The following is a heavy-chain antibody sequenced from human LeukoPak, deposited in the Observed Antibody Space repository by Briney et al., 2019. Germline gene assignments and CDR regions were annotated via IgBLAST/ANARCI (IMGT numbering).Heavy chain of an antibody. D-gene: IGHD2-2*02. CDR2: IYYSGST. CDR3: ARFSTSLGYCSSTSCYRALGAFDI. V-gene: IGHV4-59*08. Sequence: PSETLSLTCTVSGGSISSYYWSWIRQPPGKGLEWIGYIYYSGSTNYNPSLKSRVTISVDTSKNQFSLKLSSVTAADTAAYYCARFSTSLGYCSSTSCYRALGAFDIWGQGTMVTVSS. CDR1: GGSISSYY. J-gene: IGHJ3*02.